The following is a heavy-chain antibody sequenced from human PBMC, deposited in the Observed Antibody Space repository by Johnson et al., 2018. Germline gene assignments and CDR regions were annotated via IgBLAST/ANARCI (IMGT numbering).Heavy chain of an antibody. Sequence: QLVQSGGGVVQPGRSLRLSCAASGFTFSSYSMNWVRQAPGKGLEWVSSISSSSSYIYYADSVKGRFTISRDNAKNSLYLQMNSLRAEDTALYYWARARVISIPLLGIWGQGTMVTVSS. CDR2: ISSSSSYI. CDR1: GFTFSSYS. V-gene: IGHV3-21*04. J-gene: IGHJ3*02. CDR3: ARARVISIPLLGI. D-gene: IGHD2/OR15-2a*01.